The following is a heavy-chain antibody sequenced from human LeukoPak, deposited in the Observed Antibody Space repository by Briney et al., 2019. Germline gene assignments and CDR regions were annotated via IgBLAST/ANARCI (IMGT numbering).Heavy chain of an antibody. D-gene: IGHD1-26*01. CDR3: ARGPRSWELLGGFDY. V-gene: IGHV4-30-2*01. CDR2: IFHTGHT. CDR1: GASISSGVYP. J-gene: IGHJ4*02. Sequence: SETLSLTCAFSGASISSGVYPWSWIRQPRGKGLEWIGYIFHTGHTSYNPSLKSRVTISVDTSKNQFSLKLSSVTAADTAMYYCARGPRSWELLGGFDYWGQGTLVTVSS.